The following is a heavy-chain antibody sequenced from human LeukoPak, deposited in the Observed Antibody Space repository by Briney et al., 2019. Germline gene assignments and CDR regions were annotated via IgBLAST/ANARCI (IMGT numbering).Heavy chain of an antibody. CDR2: IKGDGSST. Sequence: GGSLRLSCVASGFPFSSYWMTWVRQAPGKGLEWVSRIKGDGSSTSYADSVKGRFTISRDNAKNTLYLQMNSLRAEDTAVYYCAKSDWFDPWGQGTLVTVSS. CDR1: GFPFSSYW. V-gene: IGHV3-74*01. CDR3: AKSDWFDP. J-gene: IGHJ5*02.